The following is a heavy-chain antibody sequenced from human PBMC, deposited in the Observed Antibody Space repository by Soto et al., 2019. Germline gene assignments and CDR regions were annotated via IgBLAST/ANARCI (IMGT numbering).Heavy chain of an antibody. D-gene: IGHD6-19*01. CDR1: GGSISSYY. CDR2: IYYSGST. V-gene: IGHV4-59*08. Sequence: PSETLSLTCTVSGGSISSYYWSWLRQPPGKGLEWIGYIYYSGSTNYNPSLKSRVTISVDTSKNQFSLKRSSVTAADTAVYYCARHRTGYSSGIGWFDPWGQGTLVTVSS. J-gene: IGHJ5*02. CDR3: ARHRTGYSSGIGWFDP.